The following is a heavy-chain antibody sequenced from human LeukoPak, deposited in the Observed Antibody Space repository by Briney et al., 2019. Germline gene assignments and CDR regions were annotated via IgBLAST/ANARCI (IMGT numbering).Heavy chain of an antibody. V-gene: IGHV1-2*02. CDR2: INPNSGGT. CDR3: ARGSWYFDY. CDR1: GYTFTGYY. J-gene: IGHJ4*01. Sequence: ASVKVSCKASGYTFTGYYMHWVRQAPGQGLEWMGWINPNSGGTNYAQKFQGRVTMTRDTSTSTVYMELSSLRSEDTAVYYCARGSWYFDYWGHGTLVTVSS.